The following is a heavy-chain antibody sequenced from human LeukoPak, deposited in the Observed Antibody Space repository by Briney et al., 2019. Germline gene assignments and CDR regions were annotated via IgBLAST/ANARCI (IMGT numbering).Heavy chain of an antibody. CDR3: ARVFRYFDWLLDQGGFDY. CDR2: INPNSGGT. D-gene: IGHD3-9*01. V-gene: IGHV1-2*02. J-gene: IGHJ4*02. Sequence: ASVKVSCKASGYTFAGYYMHWVRRAPGQGLEWMGWINPNSGGTNYAQKFQGRVTMTRDTSISTAYMELSRLRSDDTAVYYCARVFRYFDWLLDQGGFDYWGQGTLVTVSS. CDR1: GYTFAGYY.